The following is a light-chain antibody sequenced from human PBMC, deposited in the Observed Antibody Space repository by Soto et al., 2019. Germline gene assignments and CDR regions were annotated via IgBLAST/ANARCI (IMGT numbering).Light chain of an antibody. J-gene: IGKJ2*01. CDR1: QSVSSSY. Sequence: EIVLTQSPGTLSLSPGERATLSCRASQSVSSSYLAWYQQKPGQAPRLLIYSASSRATGIPDRFSGSGSGTEFTLTISRLEPEDFAVYYCQQYRTFGQGTKLEIK. CDR2: SAS. V-gene: IGKV3-20*01. CDR3: QQYRT.